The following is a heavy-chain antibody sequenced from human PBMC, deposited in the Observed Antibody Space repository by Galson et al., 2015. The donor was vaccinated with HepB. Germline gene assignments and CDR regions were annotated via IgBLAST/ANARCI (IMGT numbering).Heavy chain of an antibody. V-gene: IGHV3-66*04. CDR1: GFTVSSNY. J-gene: IGHJ2*01. Sequence: SLRLSCAASGFTVSSNYMSWVRQAPGKGLEWVSVIYSGGSTYYADSVKGRVTISRDNSKNKMYLQMNSLGAEDTAVYYCARPKDVGSGWSRVEWYFDLWGRGTLVTVSS. D-gene: IGHD6-19*01. CDR3: ARPKDVGSGWSRVEWYFDL. CDR2: IYSGGST.